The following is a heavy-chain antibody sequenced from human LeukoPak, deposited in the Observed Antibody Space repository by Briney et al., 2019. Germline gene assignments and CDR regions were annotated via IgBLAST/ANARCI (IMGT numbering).Heavy chain of an antibody. CDR2: ISSSGSTI. J-gene: IGHJ6*04. CDR1: GFTFSSYD. V-gene: IGHV3-48*03. CDR3: AELGITMIGGV. D-gene: IGHD3-10*02. Sequence: GGTLRLSCAASGFTFSSYDMSWVRQAPGKGLEWVSYISSSGSTIYYADSVKGRFTISRDNAKNSLYLQMNSLRAEDTAVYYCAELGITMIGGVWGKGTTVTISS.